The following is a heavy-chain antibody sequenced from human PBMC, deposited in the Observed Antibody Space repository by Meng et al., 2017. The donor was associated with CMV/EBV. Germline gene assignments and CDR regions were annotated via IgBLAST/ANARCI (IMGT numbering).Heavy chain of an antibody. J-gene: IGHJ6*02. V-gene: IGHV1-8*01. CDR1: GYTFTRYD. Sequence: ASVKVSCKATGYTFTRYDINWVRRATGQGLEWMGWMNPNSGNTGYAQKFQGRGTMTRNTSISTAYMELSNLRSEDTALYYCARGRVSDCSSTSCYRGAHYYYYGMDVWGQGTTVTVSS. CDR2: MNPNSGNT. D-gene: IGHD2-2*01. CDR3: ARGRVSDCSSTSCYRGAHYYYYGMDV.